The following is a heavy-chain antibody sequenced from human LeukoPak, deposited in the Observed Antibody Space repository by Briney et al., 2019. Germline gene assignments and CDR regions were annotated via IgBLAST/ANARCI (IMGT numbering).Heavy chain of an antibody. CDR2: IWYDGSNK. D-gene: IGHD3-10*01. Sequence: PGGSLRLSCAASGLTFSSYGMHWVRQAPGKGLEWVAVIWYDGSNKYYADSVKGRFTISRDNSKNTLYLQMNSLRAEDTAVYYCAKNGGSTTYYYYYYMDVWGKGTTVTVSS. CDR3: AKNGGSTTYYYYYYMDV. V-gene: IGHV3-33*06. J-gene: IGHJ6*03. CDR1: GLTFSSYG.